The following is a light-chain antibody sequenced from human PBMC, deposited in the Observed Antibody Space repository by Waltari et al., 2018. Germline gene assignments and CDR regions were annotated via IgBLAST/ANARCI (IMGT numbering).Light chain of an antibody. Sequence: DIQMTQSPSSLSASVGDRVTITCQASQDISNYLNWYQQKPGKAPKLLIYDASNLETGVPSRFSGSGSGTDFTFTISSLQPEDIATYYWQQYDNLPGFGPGTKVDIK. CDR2: DAS. V-gene: IGKV1-33*01. J-gene: IGKJ3*01. CDR3: QQYDNLPG. CDR1: QDISNY.